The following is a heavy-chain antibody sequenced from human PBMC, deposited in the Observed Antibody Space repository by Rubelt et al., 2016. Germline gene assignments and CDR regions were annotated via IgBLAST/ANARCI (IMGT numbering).Heavy chain of an antibody. Sequence: QLQLQESGPGLVKPSETLSLTCTVSGGSISSSSYYWGWIRQPPGKGLEWIGSIYYSGSTYYNPSLKSRVTITVDTSNNQFSLSLSSVTAADTAVYYCARDSYGDSRYFDYWGQGTLVTVSS. D-gene: IGHD4-17*01. CDR3: ARDSYGDSRYFDY. V-gene: IGHV4-39*07. CDR1: GGSISSSSYY. CDR2: IYYSGST. J-gene: IGHJ4*02.